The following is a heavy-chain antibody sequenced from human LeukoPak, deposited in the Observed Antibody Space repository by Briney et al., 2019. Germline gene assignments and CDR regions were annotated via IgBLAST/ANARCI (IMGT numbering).Heavy chain of an antibody. J-gene: IGHJ4*02. CDR2: INPSAGGT. V-gene: IGHV1-46*01. CDR3: ARETNDWNLDY. D-gene: IGHD1-1*01. Sequence: AASVKVSCKASGGTFSSYAISWVRQAPGQGLEWMGIINPSAGGTTYAQKFQGRVTMTRDTSTSTVYMELSSLRSEDTAVYYCARETNDWNLDYWGQGTLVTVSS. CDR1: GGTFSSYA.